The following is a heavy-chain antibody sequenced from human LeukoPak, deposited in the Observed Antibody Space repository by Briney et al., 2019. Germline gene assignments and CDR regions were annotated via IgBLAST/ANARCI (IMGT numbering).Heavy chain of an antibody. CDR1: GFTFSTHG. J-gene: IGHJ4*02. CDR3: ARGYYYGL. V-gene: IGHV3-74*01. Sequence: GGSLRLSCAASGFTFSTHGMHWLRQAPGKGRVWVSRINSDGSSTRYADSVKGRFTISRDNAKNTLYLQMNSVRAEDTAVYYCARGYYYGLWGQGTLVTVSS. CDR2: INSDGSST. D-gene: IGHD3-10*01.